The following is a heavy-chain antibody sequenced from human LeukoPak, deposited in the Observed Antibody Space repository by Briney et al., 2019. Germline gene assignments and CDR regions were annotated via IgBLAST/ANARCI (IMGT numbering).Heavy chain of an antibody. CDR2: ISSSSSYI. CDR1: GFTFSSYS. J-gene: IGHJ4*02. CDR3: ARDQPPERGYSYDPTFDY. Sequence: GGSLRLSCAASGFTFSSYSMNWVRQAPGKGLEWVSSISSSSSYIYYADSVKGRFTISRDNAKNSLYPQMNSLRAEDTAVYYCARDQPPERGYSYDPTFDYWGQGALVTVSS. D-gene: IGHD5-18*01. V-gene: IGHV3-21*01.